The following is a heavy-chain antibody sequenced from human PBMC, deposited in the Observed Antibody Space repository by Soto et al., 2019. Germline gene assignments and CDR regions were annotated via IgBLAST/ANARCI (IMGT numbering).Heavy chain of an antibody. J-gene: IGHJ5*02. CDR3: ARTRAVWFDP. CDR1: GGSISNYY. D-gene: IGHD6-19*01. V-gene: IGHV4-59*08. Sequence: PSETLSLTCTVSGGSISNYYWTWIRQPPGKGLEWIGYIYYSGSTNYNPSLKSRVTISVGTSKNQFSLKLSSVTAADTAVYYCARTRAVWFDPWGQGTLVTVSS. CDR2: IYYSGST.